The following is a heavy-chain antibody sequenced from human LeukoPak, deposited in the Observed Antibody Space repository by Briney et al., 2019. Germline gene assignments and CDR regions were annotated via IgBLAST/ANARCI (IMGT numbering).Heavy chain of an antibody. CDR1: GFTFSSYG. V-gene: IGHV3-30*02. CDR2: IRYDGSNK. CDR3: AKDQARYCSSTSCYTVHY. D-gene: IGHD2-2*02. Sequence: QPGGSLRLSCAASGFTFSSYGMHWVRQAPGKGLEWVAFIRYDGSNKYYADSVKGRFTISRDNSKNTLYLQMNSLRAEDTAVYYCAKDQARYCSSTSCYTVHYWGQGTLVTVSS. J-gene: IGHJ4*02.